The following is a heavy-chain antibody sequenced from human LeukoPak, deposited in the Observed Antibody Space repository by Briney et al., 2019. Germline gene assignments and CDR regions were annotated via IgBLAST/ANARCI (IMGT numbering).Heavy chain of an antibody. CDR2: IYYGGST. J-gene: IGHJ4*02. CDR3: ATSSVPFAF. V-gene: IGHV4-39*07. CDR1: GGSISISNYH. Sequence: SETLSLTCTVSGGSISISNYHWGWIRQPPGNGLEWIGTIYYGGSTSYNPSLKSRVTISMDTSKNQFSLKLNSVTAADTAVYYCATSSVPFAFWGQGILVTVSS.